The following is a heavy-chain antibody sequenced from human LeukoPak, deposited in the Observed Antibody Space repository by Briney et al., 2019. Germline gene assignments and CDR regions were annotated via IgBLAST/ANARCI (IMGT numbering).Heavy chain of an antibody. CDR3: ARQGLSITIFGVVNDAFDI. V-gene: IGHV5-51*01. CDR1: GYSFTSYW. D-gene: IGHD3-3*01. J-gene: IGHJ3*02. Sequence: GESLKISGKGSGYSFTSYWIGWVRQMPGKGLEWMGIIYPGDSDTRYSPSFQGPVTISADKSISTAYLQWSSLKASDTAMYYCARQGLSITIFGVVNDAFDIWGQGTMVTVSS. CDR2: IYPGDSDT.